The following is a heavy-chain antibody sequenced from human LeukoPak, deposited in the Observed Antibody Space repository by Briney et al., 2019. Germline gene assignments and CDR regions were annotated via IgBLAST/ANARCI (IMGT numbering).Heavy chain of an antibody. D-gene: IGHD2-15*01. CDR3: ARAIGYCSGGSCYSAYYYYMDV. V-gene: IGHV1-46*01. Sequence: ASVKVSCKASGYTFTSYYMHWVRQAPGQGLEWMGIINPSGGSTSYAQKFQGRVTMTRDMSTSTVYMELSRLRSDDTAVYYCARAIGYCSGGSCYSAYYYYMDVWGKGTTVTVSS. CDR2: INPSGGST. CDR1: GYTFTSYY. J-gene: IGHJ6*03.